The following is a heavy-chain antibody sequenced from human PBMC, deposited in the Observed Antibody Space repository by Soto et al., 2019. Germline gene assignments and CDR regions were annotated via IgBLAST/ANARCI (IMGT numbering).Heavy chain of an antibody. D-gene: IGHD6-13*01. Sequence: LSLTCTVSGGSMSNGDYPWGWLSQPPGKGLVWIGTFYYSVSTYYNPSLESRVTISVDTSKNQISLKLSSVTAADTAVYYGARRYRSSFDYWGQGTLVTVST. J-gene: IGHJ4*02. V-gene: IGHV4-39*01. CDR1: GGSMSNGDYP. CDR3: ARRYRSSFDY. CDR2: FYYSVST.